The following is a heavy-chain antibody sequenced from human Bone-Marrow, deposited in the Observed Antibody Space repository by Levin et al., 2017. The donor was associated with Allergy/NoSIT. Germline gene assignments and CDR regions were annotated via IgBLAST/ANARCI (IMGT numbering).Heavy chain of an antibody. CDR3: AASSAVDLWSGYFDY. Sequence: TGGSLRLSCSASGFTVNTKYMSWVRQAPGKGLEWVSVIFSGGSTYYADSVKGRFTISRDSSKNTLYLQMTSLRAEDTAVYYCAASSAVDLWSGYFDYWGQGTLVTVSS. J-gene: IGHJ4*02. D-gene: IGHD3-3*01. CDR2: IFSGGST. CDR1: GFTVNTKY. V-gene: IGHV3-53*01.